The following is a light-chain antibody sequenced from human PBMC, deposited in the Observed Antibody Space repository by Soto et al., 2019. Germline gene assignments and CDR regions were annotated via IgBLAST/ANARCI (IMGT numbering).Light chain of an antibody. CDR3: QQRSNWPRIT. CDR1: QRVSSY. J-gene: IGKJ3*01. CDR2: DAS. V-gene: IGKV3-11*01. Sequence: EIVLTQSPATLSLSPGERATLSCRASQRVSSYLAWYQQKPGQAPRLLIYDASNRATGIPARFSGSGSETDFTLTISSLEPEDFAVYYCQQRSNWPRITFGPGTKVDIK.